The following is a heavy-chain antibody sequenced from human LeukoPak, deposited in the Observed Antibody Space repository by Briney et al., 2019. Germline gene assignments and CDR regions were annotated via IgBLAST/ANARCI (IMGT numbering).Heavy chain of an antibody. CDR2: IKQDGSEK. J-gene: IGHJ4*02. CDR1: GFTFTNAW. CDR3: ARDWSRGYSFDY. D-gene: IGHD2-21*01. Sequence: GGSLRLSCAVSGFTFTNAWMTWVRQAPGKGLEWVANIKQDGSEKYYVDSVKGRFTISRDNAKNSLYLQMNSLRAEDTAVYYCARDWSRGYSFDYWGQGTLVTVS. V-gene: IGHV3-7*05.